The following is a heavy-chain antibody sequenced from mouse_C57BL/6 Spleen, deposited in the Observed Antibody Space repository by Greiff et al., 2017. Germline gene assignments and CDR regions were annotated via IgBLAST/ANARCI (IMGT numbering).Heavy chain of an antibody. CDR3: ARSDSNYGDDY. CDR2: IYPRSGNT. Sequence: QVQLQQSGAELARPGASVKLSCKASGYTFTSYGISWVKQRTGQGLEWIGEIYPRSGNTYYNEKLKGKATLTADKSSSTAYMELRSLTSEDSAVYFCARSDSNYGDDYWGQGTTLTVSS. CDR1: GYTFTSYG. D-gene: IGHD2-5*01. J-gene: IGHJ2*01. V-gene: IGHV1-81*01.